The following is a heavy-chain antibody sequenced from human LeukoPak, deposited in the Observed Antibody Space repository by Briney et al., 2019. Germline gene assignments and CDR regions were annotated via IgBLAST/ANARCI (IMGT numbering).Heavy chain of an antibody. CDR3: ARGRSGTHLLAEFDY. CDR1: GYTFTRYD. Sequence: ASVKVSCKASGYTFTRYDIHRVRQANGRGLEWMGWINPNSGSTGYSQKFRGRVTFTTDTSISAAYLELSSLKSEDTALYYCARGRSGTHLLAEFDYWGQGTLVIASS. J-gene: IGHJ4*02. D-gene: IGHD1-26*01. CDR2: INPNSGST. V-gene: IGHV1-8*03.